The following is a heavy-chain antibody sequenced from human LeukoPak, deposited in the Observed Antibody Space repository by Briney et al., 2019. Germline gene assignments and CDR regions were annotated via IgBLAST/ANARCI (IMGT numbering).Heavy chain of an antibody. CDR2: ISGSGGST. J-gene: IGHJ3*02. CDR3: ARESVVGDGYNQNAFDI. Sequence: GGSLRLSCAASGFTFSSYGMSWVRQAPGKGLEWVSAISGSGGSTYYADSVKGRFTISRDNSKNTLYLQMNSLRAEDTAVYYCARESVVGDGYNQNAFDIWGQGTMVTVSS. D-gene: IGHD5-24*01. CDR1: GFTFSSYG. V-gene: IGHV3-23*01.